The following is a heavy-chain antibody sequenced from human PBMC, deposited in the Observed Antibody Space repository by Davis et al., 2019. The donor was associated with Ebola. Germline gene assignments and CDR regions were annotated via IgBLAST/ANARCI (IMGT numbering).Heavy chain of an antibody. CDR1: GYTFTGYN. CDR2: INAGNGNT. J-gene: IGHJ3*02. CDR3: ARVDSGSYYLDAFDI. V-gene: IGHV1-3*01. D-gene: IGHD1-26*01. Sequence: ASVKVSCKASGYTFTGYNMHWVRQAPGQRLEWMGWINAGNGNTKYSQKFQGRVTITRDTSASTAYMELSSLRSEDTAVYYCARVDSGSYYLDAFDIWGQGTMVTVSS.